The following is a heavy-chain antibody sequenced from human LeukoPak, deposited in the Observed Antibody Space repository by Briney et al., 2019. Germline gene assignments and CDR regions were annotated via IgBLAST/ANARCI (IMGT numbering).Heavy chain of an antibody. J-gene: IGHJ4*02. V-gene: IGHV4-39*02. D-gene: IGHD3-10*01. Sequence: SETLSLTCTVSGGSISSYYWGWIRQPPGKGLEWIGSIYYSGSTYYNPSLKSRVTISVDTSKNQFSLKLSSVTAADTAVYYCARDQYYGSTAFDYWGQGTLVTVSS. CDR3: ARDQYYGSTAFDY. CDR2: IYYSGST. CDR1: GGSISSYY.